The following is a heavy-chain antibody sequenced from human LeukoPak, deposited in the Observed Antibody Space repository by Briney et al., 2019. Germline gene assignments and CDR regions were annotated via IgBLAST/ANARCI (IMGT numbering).Heavy chain of an antibody. D-gene: IGHD1-26*01. CDR2: ISSSSSTI. V-gene: IGHV3-48*01. CDR3: GRDEGGGGGATDFDY. J-gene: IGHJ4*02. CDR1: GFTFSSYS. Sequence: GGSLRLSCAASGFTFSSYSMNWVRQAPGKGLEWVSFISSSSSTIYYTDPVKGRFTISRDNAKNSLYLQMNSLRVEDTAVYYCGRDEGGGGGATDFDYWGQGTLVTVSS.